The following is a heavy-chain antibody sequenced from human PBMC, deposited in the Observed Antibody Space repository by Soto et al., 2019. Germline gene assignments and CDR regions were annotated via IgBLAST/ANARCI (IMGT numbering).Heavy chain of an antibody. Sequence: QLQLQESGPGLVKPSETLSLTCSVSGDFISSSNYYWGWIRQPPGKGLEWIGSIYYSGSTYYNPSLKSRVSMSLDLSKNSFSLQLTSLPAADTAVYYCASYELSTAYFPQFLFDYWGQGTLVTVSA. V-gene: IGHV4-39*02. J-gene: IGHJ4*02. CDR3: ASYELSTAYFPQFLFDY. CDR1: GDFISSSNYY. D-gene: IGHD3-9*01. CDR2: IYYSGST.